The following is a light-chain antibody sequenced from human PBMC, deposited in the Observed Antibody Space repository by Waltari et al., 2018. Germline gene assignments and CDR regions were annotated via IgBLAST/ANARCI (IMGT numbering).Light chain of an antibody. CDR3: CSYAGRNIWV. CDR2: EVI. V-gene: IGLV2-23*02. J-gene: IGLJ3*02. Sequence: QSALTPPASVSGSPGQSITISCTGTSSDVGFYNLVSWYQQLPDKAPKLMVYEVIERPSGVSTRFSASKSGNTASLTISGLQAEDEADYYCCSYAGRNIWVFGGGTKVTVL. CDR1: SSDVGFYNL.